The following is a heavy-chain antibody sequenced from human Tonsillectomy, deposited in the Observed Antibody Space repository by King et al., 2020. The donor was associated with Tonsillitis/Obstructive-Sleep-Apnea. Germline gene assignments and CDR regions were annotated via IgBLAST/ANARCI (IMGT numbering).Heavy chain of an antibody. D-gene: IGHD3-10*02. CDR3: ARDPTCIYYFVFVSRAPDY. CDR1: GYSFKTYG. J-gene: IGHJ4*02. V-gene: IGHV1-18*01. CDR2: IRTDNGKT. Sequence: QLVQSGGEVKRPGASVKVSCKASGYSFKTYGITWVRQAPGQGLEWLGWIRTDNGKTNFAQKFQGRVTLTTDTSTSTAYMEMGSLSSDDTAVYYCARDPTCIYYFVFVSRAPDYWGQGTLVTVSS.